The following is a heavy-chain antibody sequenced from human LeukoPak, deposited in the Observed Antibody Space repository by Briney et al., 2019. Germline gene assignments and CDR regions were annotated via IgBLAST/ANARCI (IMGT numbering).Heavy chain of an antibody. V-gene: IGHV1-8*03. Sequence: ASVKVSCKASGYTFTSYDINWVRQATGQGLEWMGWMNPNSGNTGYAQKFQGRVTITRNTSISTAYIELSSPRSEDTAVYYCARGASSSWYYYYYMDVWGKGTTVTVSS. CDR1: GYTFTSYD. J-gene: IGHJ6*03. CDR2: MNPNSGNT. D-gene: IGHD6-13*01. CDR3: ARGASSSWYYYYYMDV.